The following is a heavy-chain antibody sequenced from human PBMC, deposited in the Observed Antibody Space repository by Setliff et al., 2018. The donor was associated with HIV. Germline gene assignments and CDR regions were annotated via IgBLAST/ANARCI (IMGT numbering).Heavy chain of an antibody. Sequence: PSETLSLTCTVSGGSISSSSYYWGWIRQPPGKGLEWIGTIYYSGNTYYNPSLKSRVTISVDTSKNQISLKLSSVTAADTAVYYCAMLDTSDYFRNNWFDSWGQGTLVTVSS. CDR2: IYYSGNT. CDR3: AMLDTSDYFRNNWFDS. J-gene: IGHJ5*01. D-gene: IGHD3-22*01. CDR1: GGSISSSSYY. V-gene: IGHV4-39*01.